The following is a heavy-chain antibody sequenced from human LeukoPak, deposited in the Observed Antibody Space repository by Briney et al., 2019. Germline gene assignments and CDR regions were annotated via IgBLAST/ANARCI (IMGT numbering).Heavy chain of an antibody. J-gene: IGHJ4*01. Sequence: GGSLRLSCAASGFTFNHYAMSWGRQAPGKGLEWVSGINHHGHTFYADSVKGRFTISRDNSKNTVFLQMNSLRADDTAEYFCARDHGSQDSGAWYVIAYWGRGTPLTVSS. D-gene: IGHD6-19*01. CDR1: GFTFNHYA. CDR3: ARDHGSQDSGAWYVIAY. CDR2: INHHGHT. V-gene: IGHV3-23*01.